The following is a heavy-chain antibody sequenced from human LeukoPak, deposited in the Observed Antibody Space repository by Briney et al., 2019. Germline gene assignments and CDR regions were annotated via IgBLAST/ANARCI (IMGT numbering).Heavy chain of an antibody. CDR1: GGPVGSSNYY. CDR3: ARADGDLRFPFDY. D-gene: IGHD5-12*01. Sequence: SSETLSLPCTVSGGPVGSSNYYWGWIRQPPGKGLEWIGTIYYGGSADYNPSLKSRVTLSVDTSENQFSLKLSSVTAADTAVYYCARADGDLRFPFDYWGQGTLVTASS. V-gene: IGHV4-39*07. CDR2: IYYGGSA. J-gene: IGHJ4*02.